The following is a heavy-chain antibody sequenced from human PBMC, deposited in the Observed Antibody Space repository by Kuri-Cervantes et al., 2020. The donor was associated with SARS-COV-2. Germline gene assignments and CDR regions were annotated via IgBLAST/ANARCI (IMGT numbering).Heavy chain of an antibody. CDR2: IKQDGSEK. J-gene: IGHJ4*02. D-gene: IGHD3-3*01. CDR3: ASLDFWSGYYPDY. CDR1: GFTFSSYW. Sequence: GESLKISCAASGFTFSSYWMSWVRQAPGKGLEWVANIKQDGSEKYYVDSVKGRFTISRDNAKNSLYLQINSLRAEDTAVYYCASLDFWSGYYPDYWGQGTLVTVSS. V-gene: IGHV3-7*01.